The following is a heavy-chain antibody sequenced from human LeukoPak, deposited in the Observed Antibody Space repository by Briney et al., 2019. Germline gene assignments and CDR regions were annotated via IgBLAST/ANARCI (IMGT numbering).Heavy chain of an antibody. Sequence: GGSLRLSCAASGFTFSSYGMHWVRQAPGKGLEWVAVIWYDGSNKYYADSVKGRFAISRDNSKNTLYLQMNSLRAEDTAVYYCARDFLWSGYGRVGYYFDYWGQGTLVTVSS. J-gene: IGHJ4*02. CDR1: GFTFSSYG. V-gene: IGHV3-33*08. CDR3: ARDFLWSGYGRVGYYFDY. CDR2: IWYDGSNK. D-gene: IGHD5-12*01.